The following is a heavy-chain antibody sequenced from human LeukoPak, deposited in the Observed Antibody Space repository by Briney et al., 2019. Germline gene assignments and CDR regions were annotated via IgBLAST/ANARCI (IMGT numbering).Heavy chain of an antibody. CDR2: IKEDGSVK. V-gene: IGHV3-7*01. J-gene: IGHJ4*02. CDR1: GFTFSSYS. Sequence: GGSLRHSCAASGFTFSSYSMNWVRQAPGKGLEWVANIKEDGSVKDYVDSVKGRFTISRDNAKNSLLLQMNSLRADDTAVYFCARLNNWWGDYWGQGTLVTVSS. CDR3: ARLNNWWGDY. D-gene: IGHD2-15*01.